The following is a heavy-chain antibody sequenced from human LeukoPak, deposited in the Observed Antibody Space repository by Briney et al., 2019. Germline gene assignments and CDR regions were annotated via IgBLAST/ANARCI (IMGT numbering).Heavy chain of an antibody. CDR1: GFTFSSYS. CDR3: ARALPVTFDY. Sequence: SGGSLRLSCAASGFTFSSYSMNWVRQAPGKGLEWVSSISSSSSYIYYADSVKGRFTISRDNAKNSLYLQMNSLRAEDTAVYYCARALPVTFDYWGQGTLVTVSS. V-gene: IGHV3-21*01. CDR2: ISSSSSYI. J-gene: IGHJ4*02. D-gene: IGHD4-17*01.